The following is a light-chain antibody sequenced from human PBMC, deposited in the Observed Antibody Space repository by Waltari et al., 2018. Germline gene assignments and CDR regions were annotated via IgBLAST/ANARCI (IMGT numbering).Light chain of an antibody. Sequence: QTVVTQEPSLTVSPGGTVTLTCASSTGAVTSGYFPFWFQQKPGQAPRPLIYSTSNKHSWTPARFSGSLLGDKAALTLSGVQPEDEAEYYCLLYHKDAQLWVFGGGTKLTVL. J-gene: IGLJ3*02. CDR3: LLYHKDAQLWV. CDR2: STS. CDR1: TGAVTSGYF. V-gene: IGLV7-43*01.